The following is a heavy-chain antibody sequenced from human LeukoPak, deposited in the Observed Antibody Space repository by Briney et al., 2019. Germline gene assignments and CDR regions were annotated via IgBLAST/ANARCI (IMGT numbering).Heavy chain of an antibody. CDR2: IKQDGSEK. J-gene: IGHJ1*01. D-gene: IGHD3-3*01. CDR3: ARAVWYYDFWSGYLEYFQH. V-gene: IGHV3-7*01. CDR1: GFTFSSYW. Sequence: PGGSLRLSCAAAGFTFSSYWMSWVRQAPGKGLEWVANIKQDGSEKYYVDSVKGRFTISRDNAKNSLYLQMNSLRAEDTAVYYCARAVWYYDFWSGYLEYFQHWGQGTLVTVSS.